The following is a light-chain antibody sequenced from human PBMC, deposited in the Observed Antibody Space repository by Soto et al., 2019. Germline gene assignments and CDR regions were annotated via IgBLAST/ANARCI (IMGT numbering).Light chain of an antibody. V-gene: IGKV3-11*01. CDR1: QSVGSN. J-gene: IGKJ1*01. CDR3: QWRSDLAWT. Sequence: EIVLTQSPATLYLSPGERATLSCRASQSVGSNLSWYQKKPGQAPRLLIYDVHNKTAGIPGRFSGSGSGTDFTLTISSLEPEDFAVYYCQWRSDLAWTCGQGTKVEIK. CDR2: DVH.